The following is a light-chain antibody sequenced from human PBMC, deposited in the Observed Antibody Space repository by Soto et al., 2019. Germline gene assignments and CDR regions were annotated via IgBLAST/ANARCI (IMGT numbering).Light chain of an antibody. CDR3: CSYAGTSSAGSYNVA. V-gene: IGLV2-11*01. CDR1: SSDVGGYNY. Sequence: QSALTQPRSVSGSPGQSVTISCTGTSSDVGGYNYVSWYQQYPGKAPRLMIYDVTKRPSGVPDRFSGSKSGNTASLTISGLQAEDEADYYCCSYAGTSSAGSYNVAFGGGTKVTVL. J-gene: IGLJ2*01. CDR2: DVT.